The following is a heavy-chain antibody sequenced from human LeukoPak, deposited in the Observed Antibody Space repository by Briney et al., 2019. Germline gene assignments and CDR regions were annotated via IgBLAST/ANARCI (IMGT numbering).Heavy chain of an antibody. CDR1: GFTFSSYS. Sequence: GGSLRLSCAASGFTFSSYSMNWVRQAPGKGLEWVSSISSSSSYIYYADSVEGRFTISRDNAKNSLYLQMNSLRAEDTAVYYCAREQYYYESSGYYEGEHFDYWGQGTLVTVSS. V-gene: IGHV3-21*01. CDR2: ISSSSSYI. J-gene: IGHJ4*02. CDR3: AREQYYYESSGYYEGEHFDY. D-gene: IGHD3-22*01.